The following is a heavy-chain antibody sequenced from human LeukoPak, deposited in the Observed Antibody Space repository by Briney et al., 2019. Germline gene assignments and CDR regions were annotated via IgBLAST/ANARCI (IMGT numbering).Heavy chain of an antibody. V-gene: IGHV4-30-4*08. D-gene: IGHD3-22*01. CDR2: IYYSGST. Sequence: PSETLSLTCTVSGDSISSSSYYWGWIRQPPGKGLEWIGYIYYSGSTYYNPSLKSRVTISVDTSKNQFSLKLSSVTAADTAVYYCARGAYYYDSSGDAFDIWGQGTMVTVSS. J-gene: IGHJ3*02. CDR3: ARGAYYYDSSGDAFDI. CDR1: GDSISSSSYY.